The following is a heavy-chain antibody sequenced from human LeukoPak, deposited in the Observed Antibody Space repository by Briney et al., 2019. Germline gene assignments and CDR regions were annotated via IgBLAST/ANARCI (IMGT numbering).Heavy chain of an antibody. CDR1: GGSIGGFY. Sequence: SETLSLTCTVSGGSIGGFYWSWIRQPPGRGLEWVGYISYSGITNYNPPPKSRLPISVDTSKSPFSLKLSSVTAADTAMYYCARDGPGSTWYFDYWGQGTLVTVSS. CDR2: ISYSGIT. V-gene: IGHV4-59*01. J-gene: IGHJ4*02. CDR3: ARDGPGSTWYFDY. D-gene: IGHD6-13*01.